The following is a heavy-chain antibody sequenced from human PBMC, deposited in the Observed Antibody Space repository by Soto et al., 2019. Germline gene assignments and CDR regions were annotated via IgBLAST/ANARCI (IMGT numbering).Heavy chain of an antibody. CDR2: ISSSSTTK. CDR3: ARDGCSGSNCVDWFDP. D-gene: IGHD2-15*01. V-gene: IGHV3-48*01. Sequence: EVQLVESGGGLVQPGGSLRLSCAASGFTFSSYSMNWVRQAPGKGLEWVSYISSSSTTKYYAGSVKGRFTISRDNAKNALYLQMNSRRAGDTAVYYCARDGCSGSNCVDWFDPWGQGKRVTVSS. CDR1: GFTFSSYS. J-gene: IGHJ5*02.